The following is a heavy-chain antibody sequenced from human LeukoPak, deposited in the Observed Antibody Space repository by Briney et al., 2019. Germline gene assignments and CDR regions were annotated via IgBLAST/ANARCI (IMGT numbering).Heavy chain of an antibody. V-gene: IGHV3-30*18. CDR1: GFTFSSCA. CDR3: AKDSQYSSTWGSYV. Sequence: GGSLRLSCAASGFTFSSCAMTWVRQAPGKGLEWVAVISYDGSNQYYADSVKGRFTISRDNSKNTLHLQMNSLRAEDTAVYYCAKDSQYSSTWGSYVWGKGTTVTVSS. D-gene: IGHD6-13*01. J-gene: IGHJ6*04. CDR2: ISYDGSNQ.